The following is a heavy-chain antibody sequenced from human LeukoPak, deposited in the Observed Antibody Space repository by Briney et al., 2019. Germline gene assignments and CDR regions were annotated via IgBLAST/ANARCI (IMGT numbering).Heavy chain of an antibody. CDR1: GFTFSICA. V-gene: IGHV3-23*01. Sequence: GGSLRLSCAVSGFTFSICAMSWVRQAPGKGLEWVSTISGRGASTYYADSVKGRFIISRDTSKNTLYLQMNSLRAEDTAVYYCAKLRNTSPLYYFDYWGQGTLVTVSS. J-gene: IGHJ4*02. CDR3: AKLRNTSPLYYFDY. CDR2: ISGRGAST. D-gene: IGHD2/OR15-2a*01.